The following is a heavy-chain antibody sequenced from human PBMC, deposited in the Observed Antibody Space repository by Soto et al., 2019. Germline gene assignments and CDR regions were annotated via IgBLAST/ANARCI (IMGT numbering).Heavy chain of an antibody. J-gene: IGHJ4*01. V-gene: IGHV4-34*01. Sequence: PSETLSLTCAVYGGSFSGYYWSWVRQPPGKGLEWIGEINHSGSTNYNPSLKSRVTIPVDTSKNQFSLKLSSVTAADTAVYYCARVPPSSRSPYCSGWDYYFDYWGHGTLVTVPS. CDR2: INHSGST. CDR3: ARVPPSSRSPYCSGWDYYFDY. CDR1: GGSFSGYY. D-gene: IGHD6-19*01.